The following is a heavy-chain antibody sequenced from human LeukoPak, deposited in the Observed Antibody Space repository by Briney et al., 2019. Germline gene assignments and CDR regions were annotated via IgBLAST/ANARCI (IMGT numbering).Heavy chain of an antibody. CDR2: ISGGGGST. D-gene: IGHD2/OR15-2a*01. J-gene: IGHJ4*02. Sequence: GGSLRLSCAASGFTFSSYVMSWVRQAPGKGLEWVSAISGGGGSTYYADSVKGRFTISRDNSKNTLSLQMNSLRAEDTAVYYCVKDALVVPVSMGPPEVDYWAREPWSPSPQ. CDR3: VKDALVVPVSMGPPEVDY. CDR1: GFTFSSYV. V-gene: IGHV3-23*01.